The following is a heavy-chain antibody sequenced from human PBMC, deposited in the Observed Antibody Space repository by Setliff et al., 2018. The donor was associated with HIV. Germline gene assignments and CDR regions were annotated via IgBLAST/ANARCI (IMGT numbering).Heavy chain of an antibody. CDR1: GGSISSHY. V-gene: IGHV4-4*08. CDR2: IYTSGST. Sequence: PSETLSLTCTVSGGSISSHYWSWIRQPPGKGLEWIGHIYTSGSTNYNPSLKSRVTTSVGTSKNQFSLKLSSVTAADTAVYYCARCYYNFWSGYPLDYMDVWGKGTTVTVSS. J-gene: IGHJ6*03. D-gene: IGHD3-3*01. CDR3: ARCYYNFWSGYPLDYMDV.